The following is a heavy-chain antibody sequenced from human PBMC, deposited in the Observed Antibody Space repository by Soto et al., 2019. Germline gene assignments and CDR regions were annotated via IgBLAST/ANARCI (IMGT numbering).Heavy chain of an antibody. D-gene: IGHD2-2*01. CDR3: AKARPLPYCSSTSCLLDCFYFEY. Sequence: PGGSLRLSSAASGFTFSSYAMGSVPQAPGKGLEWVAAISGSGGSTYYAASVKGRCTISRDNSKNTLYLKMNSLRAEDTAVYYCAKARPLPYCSSTSCLLDCFYFEYWGPGTLVTVPS. V-gene: IGHV3-23*01. CDR2: ISGSGGST. CDR1: GFTFSSYA. J-gene: IGHJ4*02.